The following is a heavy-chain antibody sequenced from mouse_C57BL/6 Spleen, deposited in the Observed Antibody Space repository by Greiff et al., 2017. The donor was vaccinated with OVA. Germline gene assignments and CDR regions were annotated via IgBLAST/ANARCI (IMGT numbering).Heavy chain of an antibody. CDR2: INPNNGGT. D-gene: IGHD1-1*01. CDR1: GYTFTDYN. J-gene: IGHJ1*03. V-gene: IGHV1-18*01. CDR3: ARVGYYYGSSYGYFDV. Sequence: EVQLQQSGPELVKPGASVKIPCKASGYTFTDYNMDWVKQSHGKSLEWIGDINPNNGGTIYNQKFKGKATLTVDKSSSTAYMELRNLTSEDTAVYYCARVGYYYGSSYGYFDVWGTGTTVTVSA.